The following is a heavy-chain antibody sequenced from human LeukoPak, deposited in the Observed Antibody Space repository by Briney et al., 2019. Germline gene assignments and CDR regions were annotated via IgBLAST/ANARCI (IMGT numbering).Heavy chain of an antibody. CDR3: AKFTSGSGLGDSYYFDY. D-gene: IGHD1-26*01. CDR2: ISGSGGST. Sequence: PGGSLRLSCAVSGFSFNSHAMSWVRQAPGKGLEWVSAISGSGGSTYYADSVKGRFTISRDNSKNTLYLQMNSLRAEDTAVYYCAKFTSGSGLGDSYYFDYWGQGTLVTVSS. CDR1: GFSFNSHA. J-gene: IGHJ4*02. V-gene: IGHV3-23*01.